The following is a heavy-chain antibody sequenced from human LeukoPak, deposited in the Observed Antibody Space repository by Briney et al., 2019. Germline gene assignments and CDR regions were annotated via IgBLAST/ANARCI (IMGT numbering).Heavy chain of an antibody. CDR1: GGSISSGGYS. V-gene: IGHV4-30-2*01. CDR2: IYHSGST. J-gene: IGHJ4*02. Sequence: SETLSLTCAVSGGSISSGGYSWSWIRQPPGKGLEWIGYIYHSGSTYYNPSLKSRVTISVDRSKNQFSLKLSSVTAADTAVYYCASVTLSKYGDYVGQSWGQGTLVTVSS. CDR3: ASVTLSKYGDYVGQS. D-gene: IGHD4-17*01.